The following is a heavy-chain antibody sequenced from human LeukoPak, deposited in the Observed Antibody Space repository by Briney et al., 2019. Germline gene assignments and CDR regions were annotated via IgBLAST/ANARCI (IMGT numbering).Heavy chain of an antibody. V-gene: IGHV3-30*18. CDR1: GFTFTSYG. CDR3: AKEGYYGSGSFPDY. CDR2: ISHDGSNK. J-gene: IGHJ4*02. Sequence: GRSLRLSCAASGFTFTSYGMHWVRQAPGMGLEWVAVISHDGSNKHYGDSVKGRFTISRDNPENTVHLQMNSLRVEDTAEYYCAKEGYYGSGSFPDYWGQGTLVTVSS. D-gene: IGHD3-10*01.